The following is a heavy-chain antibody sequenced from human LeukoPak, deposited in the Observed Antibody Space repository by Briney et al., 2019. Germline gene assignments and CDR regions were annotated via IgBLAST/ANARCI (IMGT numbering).Heavy chain of an antibody. Sequence: PSETLSLTCTVSGGSISSYYWTWIRQPPGKGLEWIGYIYYSGSTNYNPSLKSRVTISVDTSKNQFSLKLTSVTAADTAVYYCARGVNSGYFDYCGQGTLVTVST. CDR2: IYYSGST. J-gene: IGHJ4*02. V-gene: IGHV4-59*01. D-gene: IGHD1-26*01. CDR3: ARGVNSGYFDY. CDR1: GGSISSYY.